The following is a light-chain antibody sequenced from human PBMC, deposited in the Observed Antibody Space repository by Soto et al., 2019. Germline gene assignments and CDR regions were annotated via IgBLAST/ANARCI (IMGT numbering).Light chain of an antibody. V-gene: IGKV1-5*03. CDR3: QQYKSYWT. Sequence: DIRMTQSPSTLSGSVGDRVTITCRASQTISSWLAWYQQKPGKAPKLLIYKASTLKSGVPSRFSGSGSGTEFALTISSLQPDDFATYYCQQYKSYWTFGQGTKVDIK. CDR1: QTISSW. J-gene: IGKJ1*01. CDR2: KAS.